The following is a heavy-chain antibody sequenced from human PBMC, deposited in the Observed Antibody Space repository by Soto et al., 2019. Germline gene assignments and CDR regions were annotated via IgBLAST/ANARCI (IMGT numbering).Heavy chain of an antibody. V-gene: IGHV3-30-3*01. CDR3: ARSHRKWELLYNWFDP. Sequence: PGGSLRLSCAASGFTFSSYAMHWVRQAPGKGLEWVAVISYDGSNKYYADSVKGRFTISRDNSKNTLYLQMNSLRAEDTAVYYCARSHRKWELLYNWFDPWGQGTLVTVSS. D-gene: IGHD1-26*01. CDR2: ISYDGSNK. J-gene: IGHJ5*02. CDR1: GFTFSSYA.